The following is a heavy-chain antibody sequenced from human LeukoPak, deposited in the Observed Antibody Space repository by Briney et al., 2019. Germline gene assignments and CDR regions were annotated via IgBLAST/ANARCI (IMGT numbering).Heavy chain of an antibody. CDR1: GGTFSSYA. V-gene: IGHV1-69*01. CDR3: ARDFIDCRSTRCYRGLYYFDY. J-gene: IGHJ4*02. D-gene: IGHD2-2*02. CDR2: IIPIFGTA. Sequence: SVKVSCKASGGTFSSYAISWVRQAPGQGLEWMGGIIPIFGTANYAQKFHGRVTITADESTSTAYMELGSLKSEDTAVYYCARDFIDCRSTRCYRGLYYFDYWGQGTLVTVSS.